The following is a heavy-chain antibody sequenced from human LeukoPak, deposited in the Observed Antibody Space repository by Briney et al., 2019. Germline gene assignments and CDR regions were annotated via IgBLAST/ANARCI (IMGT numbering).Heavy chain of an antibody. D-gene: IGHD2-15*01. V-gene: IGHV3-15*01. CDR3: TTEWVDCSGGSCYSDY. Sequence: GGSLRLSCAASGFTFSNAWMSWVRQAPGKGLEWVGRIKSKTDGGTTDYAAPVKGRFTISRDDSKNTLYLQMNSLKTEDTAVYYCTTEWVDCSGGSCYSDYWGQGTLVTVSS. J-gene: IGHJ4*02. CDR2: IKSKTDGGTT. CDR1: GFTFSNAW.